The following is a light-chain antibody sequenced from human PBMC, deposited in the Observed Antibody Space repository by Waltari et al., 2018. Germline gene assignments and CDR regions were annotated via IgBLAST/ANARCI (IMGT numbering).Light chain of an antibody. J-gene: IGKJ1*01. V-gene: IGKV1-39*01. Sequence: DIQMTQSPSSLSASVGDRVTIPCRPSQSVNTYLHWYQQKPGKAPKLLIYDASSVQRGGALRFSGSGCGTDVTLTISSLQPEDFAAYYCQQSYSSLRTFGQGTKVEIK. CDR3: QQSYSSLRT. CDR1: QSVNTY. CDR2: DAS.